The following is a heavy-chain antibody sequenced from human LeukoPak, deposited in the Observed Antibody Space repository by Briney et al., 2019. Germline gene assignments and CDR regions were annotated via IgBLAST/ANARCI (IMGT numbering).Heavy chain of an antibody. CDR2: INPSGGST. V-gene: IGHV1-46*01. D-gene: IGHD3-9*01. Sequence: ASVKVSCKASGYTFTSYYMHWVRQAPGQGLEWMAIINPSGGSTTYAQKFQGRVTMTRDTSTSTVYMEPSSLRSEDTAVYYCARGHDILTGYYTVFDYWGQGTLVTVSS. CDR3: ARGHDILTGYYTVFDY. J-gene: IGHJ4*02. CDR1: GYTFTSYY.